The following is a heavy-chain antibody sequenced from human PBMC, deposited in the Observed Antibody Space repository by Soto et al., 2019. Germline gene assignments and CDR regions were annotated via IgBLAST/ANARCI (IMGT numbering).Heavy chain of an antibody. CDR2: IWYDGSNK. Sequence: GGSLILSFAASGFTFSIYGMHWVRQAPGKGLEWVAVIWYDGSNKYYADSVKGRFTISRDNSKNTLYLQMNSLRAEDTAVYYCARHDYGDYFLLYYYYGMDVWGQGTTVTVSS. V-gene: IGHV3-33*01. D-gene: IGHD4-17*01. CDR1: GFTFSIYG. J-gene: IGHJ6*02. CDR3: ARHDYGDYFLLYYYYGMDV.